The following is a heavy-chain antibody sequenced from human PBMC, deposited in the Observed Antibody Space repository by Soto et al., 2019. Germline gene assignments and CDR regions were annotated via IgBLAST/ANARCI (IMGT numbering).Heavy chain of an antibody. J-gene: IGHJ3*02. Sequence: SVKVSCKASGGTFSSYAISWVRQAPGQGLEWLGGIIPIFGTANYAQKFQGRVTITADKSTSTAYMELSSLRSEDTAVYYCAREGWEPGGAFDIWGQGTMVTVSS. V-gene: IGHV1-69*06. CDR1: GGTFSSYA. CDR3: AREGWEPGGAFDI. D-gene: IGHD1-26*01. CDR2: IIPIFGTA.